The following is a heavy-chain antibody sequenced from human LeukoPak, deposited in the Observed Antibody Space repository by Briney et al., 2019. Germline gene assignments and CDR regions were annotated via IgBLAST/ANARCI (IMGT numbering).Heavy chain of an antibody. J-gene: IGHJ4*02. Sequence: SETLSLTCAVSGYSISSGYYWGWIRQPPGQGLEWIGSIYHSGSTYYNPSLKSRVTISVDTSKNQFSLKLSSVTAADTAVYYCARGQFWRYFDYWGQGTLVTVSS. V-gene: IGHV4-38-2*01. D-gene: IGHD3-3*01. CDR3: ARGQFWRYFDY. CDR1: GYSISSGYY. CDR2: IYHSGST.